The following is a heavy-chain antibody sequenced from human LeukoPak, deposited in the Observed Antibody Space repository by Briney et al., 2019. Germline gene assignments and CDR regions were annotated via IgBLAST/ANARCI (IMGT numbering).Heavy chain of an antibody. CDR1: GGSISSSAYY. Sequence: SETLSLTCIVSGGSISSSAYYWGWIRQPPGKGLEWIGSIYHSGSTYYNPSLKSRVTISVDTSKNQFSLKLSSVTAADTAVYYCARDRGAAATLDAFDIWGQGTMVTVSS. CDR3: ARDRGAAATLDAFDI. V-gene: IGHV4-39*07. CDR2: IYHSGST. D-gene: IGHD6-13*01. J-gene: IGHJ3*02.